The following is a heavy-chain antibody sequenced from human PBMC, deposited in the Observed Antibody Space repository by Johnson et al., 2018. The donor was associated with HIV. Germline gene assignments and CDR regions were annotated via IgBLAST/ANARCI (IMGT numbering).Heavy chain of an antibody. CDR1: GFTFSDYY. CDR2: ISSSGSTI. V-gene: IGHV3-11*04. D-gene: IGHD1-14*01. Sequence: QMLLVESGGDLVKPGGSLTVSCAGSGFTFSDYYMSWIRQAPEKGLEWVSYISSSGSTIYYAASVKGRFIISRDNAKKSLYLQMNSLRAEDTAVYYCATRDPTYRPGAFDLWGQGTMVTVSS. CDR3: ATRDPTYRPGAFDL. J-gene: IGHJ3*01.